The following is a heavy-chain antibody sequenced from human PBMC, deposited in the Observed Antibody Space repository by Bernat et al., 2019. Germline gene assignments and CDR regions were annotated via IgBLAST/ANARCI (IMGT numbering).Heavy chain of an antibody. D-gene: IGHD3-10*02. Sequence: QVQLQQWGAGLLKPSETLSLTCAVYGGSFSGYYWSWIRQPPGKGLEWIGYIYYSGSTYYNPSLKSRVTISVDTSKNQFSLKLSSVTAADTAVYYCARDPQHYYDRALIIWGQGTMVTVSS. CDR3: ARDPQHYYDRALII. J-gene: IGHJ3*02. CDR2: IYYSGST. CDR1: GGSFSGYY. V-gene: IGHV4-34*01.